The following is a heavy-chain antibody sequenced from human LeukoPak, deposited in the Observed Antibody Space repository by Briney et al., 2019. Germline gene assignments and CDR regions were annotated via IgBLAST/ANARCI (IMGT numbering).Heavy chain of an antibody. CDR1: GFTFSDYY. V-gene: IGHV3-11*04. CDR3: ARDIEPDGYNSGPFDY. D-gene: IGHD5-24*01. Sequence: TGRSLRLSCAASGFTFSDYYMSWIRQAPGKGLEWVSYISSSGSTIYYADSVKGRFTISRDNAKNSLYLQMNSLRAEDTAVYYCARDIEPDGYNSGPFDYWGQGTLVTVSS. J-gene: IGHJ4*02. CDR2: ISSSGSTI.